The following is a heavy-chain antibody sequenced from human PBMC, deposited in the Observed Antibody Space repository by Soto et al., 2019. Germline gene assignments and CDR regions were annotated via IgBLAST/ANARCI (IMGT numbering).Heavy chain of an antibody. Sequence: QVQLVQSGAEVKKPGASVKVSCKASGYTFTSYYMHWVRQAPGQGLEWMGIINPSGGSTSYAQKFQGRVTMTRDTSTSTVYMALSSLRSEDTAVYYCARGFYCSSTSCHRWYYYYGMDVWGQGTTVTVSS. V-gene: IGHV1-46*01. CDR2: INPSGGST. CDR3: ARGFYCSSTSCHRWYYYYGMDV. D-gene: IGHD2-2*01. CDR1: GYTFTSYY. J-gene: IGHJ6*02.